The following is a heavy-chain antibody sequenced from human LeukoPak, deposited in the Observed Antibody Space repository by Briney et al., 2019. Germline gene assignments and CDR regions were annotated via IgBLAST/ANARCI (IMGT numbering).Heavy chain of an antibody. Sequence: GGSLRLSCAASGFTFSSYAMSWVRQAPGKGLEWVSSISGSGDSTYYADSVKGRFTISRDNSKNTLYLQMKSLRADDTAVYYCAKGTGSGWYDAFDFWGQGTMVTISS. CDR3: AKGTGSGWYDAFDF. D-gene: IGHD6-19*01. V-gene: IGHV3-23*01. J-gene: IGHJ3*01. CDR1: GFTFSSYA. CDR2: ISGSGDST.